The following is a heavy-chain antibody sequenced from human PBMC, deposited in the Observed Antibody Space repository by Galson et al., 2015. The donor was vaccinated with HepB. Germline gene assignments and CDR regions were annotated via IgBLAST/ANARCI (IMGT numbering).Heavy chain of an antibody. CDR1: GYTFTSYY. CDR2: INPSGGST. J-gene: IGHJ6*03. V-gene: IGHV1-46*01. Sequence: SVKVSCKASGYTFTSYYMHWVRQAPGQGLEWMGIINPSGGSTSYAQKFQGRVTMTRDTSTSTVYMELSSLRSEDTAVYYCARGGDTLGGVIAQYYYYMDVWGKGTTVTVSS. CDR3: ARGGDTLGGVIAQYYYYMDV. D-gene: IGHD3-16*02.